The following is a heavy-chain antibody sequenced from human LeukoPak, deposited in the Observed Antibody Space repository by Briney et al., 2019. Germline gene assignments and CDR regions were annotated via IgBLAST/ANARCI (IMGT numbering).Heavy chain of an antibody. V-gene: IGHV3-23*01. D-gene: IGHD1-26*01. CDR2: ISASGGNS. CDR3: ARDIELSC. J-gene: IGHJ4*02. Sequence: PGGSLRLSCAASGFTFSSYSMNWVRQASGRGLEWVSLISASGGNSYYADSVKGRFTVSRDSSKNTLHLQMNSLRAEDTAVYYCARDIELSCWGQGTLVTVSS. CDR1: GFTFSSYS.